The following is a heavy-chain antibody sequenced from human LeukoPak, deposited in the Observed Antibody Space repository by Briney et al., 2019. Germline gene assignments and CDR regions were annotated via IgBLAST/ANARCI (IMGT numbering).Heavy chain of an antibody. D-gene: IGHD3-3*02. Sequence: PGGSLRLSCAASGFTFDDYGMSWVRQAPGKGLEWVSGINWNGGSTGYADSVKGRFTISRDNSKNTLYLQMNSLRSEDTAVYYCARGIYISPRSAFDIWGQGTMVTVSS. CDR1: GFTFDDYG. CDR3: ARGIYISPRSAFDI. J-gene: IGHJ3*02. V-gene: IGHV3-20*04. CDR2: INWNGGST.